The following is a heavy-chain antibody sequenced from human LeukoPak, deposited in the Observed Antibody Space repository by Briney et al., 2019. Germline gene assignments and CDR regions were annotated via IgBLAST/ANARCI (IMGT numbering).Heavy chain of an antibody. CDR3: AKAFDGYYDSSGPDAFDI. D-gene: IGHD3-22*01. Sequence: GGSLCLSCAASVLTLCRYGMDWGRPAPGTGGGRVAGISYKGSNKYYADSVKGRFTISRYNSKDTLYLQMNSLRAEDTAVDYCAKAFDGYYDSSGPDAFDIWGQGTMVTVSS. CDR2: ISYKGSNK. V-gene: IGHV3-30*18. J-gene: IGHJ3*02. CDR1: VLTLCRYG.